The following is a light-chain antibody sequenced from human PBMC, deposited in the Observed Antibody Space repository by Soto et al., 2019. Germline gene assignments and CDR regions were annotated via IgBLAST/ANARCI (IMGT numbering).Light chain of an antibody. CDR2: AAS. CDR1: QGTSNY. J-gene: IGKJ1*01. V-gene: IGKV1-27*01. Sequence: DIQMTQSPSSLSPSVGDRVTITCRARQGTSNYLSWYQQKRGKVPKLLIYAASTLHSGGPSRFTGTGSGTDFTLAISGLQPEDVATYYCQKYKSARRTFGQGTEVDI. CDR3: QKYKSARRT.